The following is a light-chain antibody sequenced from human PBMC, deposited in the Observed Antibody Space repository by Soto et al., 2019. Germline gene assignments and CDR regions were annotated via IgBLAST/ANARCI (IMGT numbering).Light chain of an antibody. CDR1: QGIGDT. CDR2: DTS. J-gene: IGKJ1*01. Sequence: VMTQSPATRSVSPGEGATLSCRASQGIGDTLAWYQHKPGQTPRLLIYDTSTRATGIPARFSGSGSGTEFTLTISSLQSEDFAVYYCQQYNNWPRTFGQGTKVDIK. CDR3: QQYNNWPRT. V-gene: IGKV3-15*01.